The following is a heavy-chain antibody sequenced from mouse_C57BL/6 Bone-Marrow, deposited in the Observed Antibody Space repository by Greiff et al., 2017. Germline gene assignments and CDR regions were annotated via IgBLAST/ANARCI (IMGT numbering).Heavy chain of an antibody. Sequence: EVKLQESGPGLVKPSQSLSLTCSVTGYSITSGYYWNWIRQFPGNKLEWMGYISYDGSNNYNPSLTNRISITLDTSKHQFFLKLNSVTTEDTATYYCARGPLYGSSPAWFAYWGQGTLVTVSA. CDR1: GYSITSGYY. CDR2: ISYDGSN. J-gene: IGHJ3*01. V-gene: IGHV3-6*01. D-gene: IGHD1-1*01. CDR3: ARGPLYGSSPAWFAY.